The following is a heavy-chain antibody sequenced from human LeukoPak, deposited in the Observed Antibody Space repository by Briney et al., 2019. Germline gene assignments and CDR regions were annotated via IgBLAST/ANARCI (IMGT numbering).Heavy chain of an antibody. Sequence: SETLSLTCAVSADSFSSHYWTWVRQSPGTGLEWIGYISYIGSTNYNPSLKSRVTISIDTSKNQFSLKLRSVTAADTAVYYCARDLVTVTKGFDIWGQGTMVSVSS. CDR3: ARDLVTVTKGFDI. J-gene: IGHJ3*02. V-gene: IGHV4-59*11. CDR2: ISYIGST. D-gene: IGHD4-17*01. CDR1: ADSFSSHY.